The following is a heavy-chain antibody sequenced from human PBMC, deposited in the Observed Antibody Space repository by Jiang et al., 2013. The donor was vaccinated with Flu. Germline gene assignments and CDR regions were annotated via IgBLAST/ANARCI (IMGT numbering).Heavy chain of an antibody. V-gene: IGHV4-34*01. CDR1: GGSFSGYY. J-gene: IGHJ4*02. Sequence: LLKPSETLSLTCAVYGGSFSGYYWSWIRQPPGKGLEWIGEINHSGSTNYNPSLKSRVTISVDTSKNQFSLKLSSVTAADTAVYYCARILAAADPFDYWGQGTLVTVSS. CDR3: ARILAAADPFDY. CDR2: INHSGST. D-gene: IGHD6-13*01.